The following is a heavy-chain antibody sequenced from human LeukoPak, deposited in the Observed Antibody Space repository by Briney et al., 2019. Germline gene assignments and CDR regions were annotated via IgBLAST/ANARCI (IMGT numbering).Heavy chain of an antibody. D-gene: IGHD6-13*01. CDR1: GGSISSYY. CDR2: IYYSGST. CDR3: ARAGTGIAAAGDGLDY. V-gene: IGHV4-59*13. Sequence: PETLSLTCTVSGGSISSYYWSWIRQPPGKGLEWIGYIYYSGSTNYNPSLKSRVTISVDTSKNQFSLKLSSVTAADTAVYYCARAGTGIAAAGDGLDYWGQGTLVTVSS. J-gene: IGHJ4*02.